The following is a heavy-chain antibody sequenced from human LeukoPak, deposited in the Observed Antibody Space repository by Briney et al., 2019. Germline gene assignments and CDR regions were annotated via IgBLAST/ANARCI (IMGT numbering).Heavy chain of an antibody. CDR2: IIPIFGTA. V-gene: IGHV1-69*06. CDR1: GYTFTSYY. CDR3: ARGRGGKYCSGGSCYSYDYYYYYMDV. D-gene: IGHD2-15*01. J-gene: IGHJ6*03. Sequence: ASVKVSCKASGYTFTSYYMHWVRQAPGQGLKWMGGIIPIFGTANYAQKFQGRVTITADKSTSTAYMELSSLRSEDTAVYYCARGRGGKYCSGGSCYSYDYYYYYMDVWGKGTTVTVSS.